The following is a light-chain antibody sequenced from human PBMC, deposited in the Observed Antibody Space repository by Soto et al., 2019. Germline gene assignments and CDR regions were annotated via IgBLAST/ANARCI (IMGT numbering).Light chain of an antibody. CDR3: QQYGSSPPFI. V-gene: IGKV3-20*01. J-gene: IGKJ2*01. CDR2: GAS. CDR1: QSINSDY. Sequence: IVLTQSPGTLSVSPGEGATLSCRASQSINSDYLAWYQHKPGQAPRLLMYGASGRATGIPDRFSGSGSGTDFNLTISRLDPEDFGVYYCQQYGSSPPFIFGQGTKVEIK.